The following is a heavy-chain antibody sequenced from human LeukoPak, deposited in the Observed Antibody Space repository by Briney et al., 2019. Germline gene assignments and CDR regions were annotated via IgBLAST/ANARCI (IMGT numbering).Heavy chain of an antibody. Sequence: SETLSLTCAVYGGALSGYSWTWIRQPPGKGVGWIGEINHSGSTNYNPSLKSRVTISVDTSKNQFSLKLSSVTAADTAVYYCARTYDILTGYYVPYFDYWGQGTLVTVSS. CDR2: INHSGST. V-gene: IGHV4-34*01. CDR1: GGALSGYS. J-gene: IGHJ4*02. CDR3: ARTYDILTGYYVPYFDY. D-gene: IGHD3-9*01.